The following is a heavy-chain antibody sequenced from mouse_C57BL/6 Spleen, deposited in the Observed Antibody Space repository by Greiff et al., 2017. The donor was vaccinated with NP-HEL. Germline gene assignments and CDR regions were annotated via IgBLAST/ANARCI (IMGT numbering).Heavy chain of an antibody. J-gene: IGHJ2*01. Sequence: VQLVESGAELVKPGASVKISCKASGYAFSSYWMNWVKQRPGKGLEWIGQIYPGDGDTNYNGKFKGKATLTADKSSSTAYMQLSSLTSEDSAVYFCARISGSSLYYFDYWGPGTTLTVSS. CDR2: IYPGDGDT. V-gene: IGHV1-80*01. D-gene: IGHD1-1*01. CDR1: GYAFSSYW. CDR3: ARISGSSLYYFDY.